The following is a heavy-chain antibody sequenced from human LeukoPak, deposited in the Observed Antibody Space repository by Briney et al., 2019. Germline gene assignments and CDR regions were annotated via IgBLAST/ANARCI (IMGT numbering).Heavy chain of an antibody. J-gene: IGHJ4*02. CDR2: IFGSGGST. D-gene: IGHD1-26*01. CDR1: GFTFSSYA. V-gene: IGHV3-23*01. CDR3: GKDGVGSYYALPDY. Sequence: GGSLRLSCAVSGFTFSSYAMSWVRQAPGKGLEWVSAIFGSGGSTYYADSVKGRFTISRDHSKNTLYLQMNSLKAEDTAVYYWGKDGVGSYYALPDYWGQGTLVTVSS.